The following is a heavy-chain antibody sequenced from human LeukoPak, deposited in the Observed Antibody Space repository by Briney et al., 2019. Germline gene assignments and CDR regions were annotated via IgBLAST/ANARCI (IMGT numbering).Heavy chain of an antibody. CDR2: ISYDGSNK. CDR3: ARVLNYYDSSGYYFSY. J-gene: IGHJ4*02. D-gene: IGHD3-22*01. CDR1: GFTFCYYT. V-gene: IGHV3-30-3*01. Sequence: GGSLRLSCAASGFTFCYYTMQWVRQAPGKGLEWVAVISYDGSNKYYADSVTGRFTISRDNSKNTLYLQMNSLRAADTAVYYCARVLNYYDSSGYYFSYWGQGTLVTVSS.